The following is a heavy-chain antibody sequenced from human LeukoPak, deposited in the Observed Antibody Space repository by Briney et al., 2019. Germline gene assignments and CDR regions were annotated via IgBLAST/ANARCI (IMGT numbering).Heavy chain of an antibody. CDR1: GYTFTSHY. J-gene: IGHJ4*02. Sequence: ASVKVSCKASGYTFTSHYVHWVRQAPGQGLEWMGIIHHSGGNPRSTENFQGRVTMTRDTSTSTVYLELRSLTSQDTAVYYCARDCSSTACQGPVLDFWGQGTLVTVSS. V-gene: IGHV1-46*01. D-gene: IGHD6-13*01. CDR2: IHHSGGNP. CDR3: ARDCSSTACQGPVLDF.